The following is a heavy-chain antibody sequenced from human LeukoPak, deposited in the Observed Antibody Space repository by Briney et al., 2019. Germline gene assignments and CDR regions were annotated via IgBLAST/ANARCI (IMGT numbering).Heavy chain of an antibody. D-gene: IGHD2-15*01. CDR2: IYYSGST. CDR3: ARDPLVVAAATRYYYYGMDV. V-gene: IGHV4-30-4*01. J-gene: IGHJ6*04. Sequence: PSQILSLTCTVSGGSISSGDYYWSWIRQPPGKGLEWIGYIYYSGSTYYNPSLKSRVTISVDTSKNQFSLKLSSVTAADTAVYYCARDPLVVAAATRYYYYGMDVWGEGTTVTVSS. CDR1: GGSISSGDYY.